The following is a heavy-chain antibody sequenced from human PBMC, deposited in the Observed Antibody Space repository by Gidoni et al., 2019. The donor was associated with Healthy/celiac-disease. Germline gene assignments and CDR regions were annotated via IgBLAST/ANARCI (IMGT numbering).Heavy chain of an antibody. CDR2: IWYDGSNK. D-gene: IGHD2-21*02. CDR1: GFTFRSYG. Sequence: QVQRVESGGGVVQPGRALRRSCAGSGFTFRSYGMHWVRQAPGKGLEWVAVIWYDGSNKYYAASVKGRFTISRDNSKNTLYLQMNSLRAEDTAVYYCARGPDIVVVTATDAFDIWGQGTMVTVSS. J-gene: IGHJ3*02. CDR3: ARGPDIVVVTATDAFDI. V-gene: IGHV3-33*01.